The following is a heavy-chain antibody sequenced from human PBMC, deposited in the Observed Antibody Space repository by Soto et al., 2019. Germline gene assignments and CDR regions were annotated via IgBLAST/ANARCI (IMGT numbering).Heavy chain of an antibody. V-gene: IGHV3-48*03. CDR3: ARVPLWTGQLEVSWFDP. Sequence: EVQLVESGGGLVQPGGSLRLSCAASGFTFSSYEMNWVRQAPGKGLEWVSYISSSGSTIYYADSVKGRFTISRDNAKNSLYLQMNSLRAEDTAVYYCARVPLWTGQLEVSWFDPWGQGTLVTVSS. J-gene: IGHJ5*02. D-gene: IGHD6-13*01. CDR1: GFTFSSYE. CDR2: ISSSGSTI.